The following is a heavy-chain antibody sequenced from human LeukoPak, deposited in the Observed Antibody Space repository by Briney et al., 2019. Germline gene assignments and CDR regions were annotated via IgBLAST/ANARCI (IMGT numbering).Heavy chain of an antibody. Sequence: SETLSLTCAVYGGSFSGYYWSWIRQPPGKGLEWIGEINHSGSTNYNPSLKSRVTISVDTSKNQFSLKLSSVTAADTAVYSCARANRDPWYFDLWGRGTLVTVSS. D-gene: IGHD5-24*01. CDR3: ARANRDPWYFDL. J-gene: IGHJ2*01. CDR2: INHSGST. CDR1: GGSFSGYY. V-gene: IGHV4-34*01.